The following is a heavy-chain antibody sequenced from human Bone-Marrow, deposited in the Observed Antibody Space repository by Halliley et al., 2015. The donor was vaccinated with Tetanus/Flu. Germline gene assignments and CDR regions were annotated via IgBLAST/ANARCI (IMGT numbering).Heavy chain of an antibody. CDR3: ARLEDWNYYFDY. D-gene: IGHD1-7*01. V-gene: IGHV4-39*01. CDR2: IIYRGTP. J-gene: IGHJ4*02. Sequence: GSIIYRGTPSYNPSLKIRVTIPLATSKSQFTLKLGSVPAADTAVYYCARLEDWNYYFDYWGQGTLVSVSS.